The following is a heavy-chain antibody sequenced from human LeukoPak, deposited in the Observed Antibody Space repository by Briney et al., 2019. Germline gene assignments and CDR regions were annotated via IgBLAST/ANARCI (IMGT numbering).Heavy chain of an antibody. J-gene: IGHJ4*02. CDR2: IHYSGST. Sequence: SETMSLTCTVSGGTISSYYWNWNRQPPGKGLEWIGYIHYSGSTKYNPSLKSRVTISVDTSRNQFSLKLSSVTAADTAVYYCARWYSSGWAFDYWGQGTLVTVSS. V-gene: IGHV4-59*08. CDR1: GGTISSYY. D-gene: IGHD6-19*01. CDR3: ARWYSSGWAFDY.